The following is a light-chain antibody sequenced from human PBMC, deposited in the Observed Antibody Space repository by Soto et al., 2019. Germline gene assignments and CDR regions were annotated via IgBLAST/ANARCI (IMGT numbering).Light chain of an antibody. V-gene: IGKV1-39*01. CDR1: QSIDSS. CDR2: AAS. J-gene: IGKJ5*01. CDR3: QQSYNIPIT. Sequence: DIQMTQFPSSLAASVGDRVTITCRTSQSIDSSLNWYQQTPGKAPKLLIHAASSLQGGVPSRFSGRGSGTDFTLTISSLQPEDVATYYCQQSYNIPITFGQGTRLEIK.